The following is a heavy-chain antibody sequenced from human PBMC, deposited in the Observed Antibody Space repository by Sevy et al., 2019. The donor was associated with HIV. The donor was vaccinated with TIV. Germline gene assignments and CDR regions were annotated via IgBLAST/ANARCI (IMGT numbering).Heavy chain of an antibody. CDR1: GGSISSYY. D-gene: IGHD1-26*01. CDR2: IYYSGST. J-gene: IGHJ4*02. CDR3: AGVQPVVGGRYLHPRKYYFDY. V-gene: IGHV4-59*13. Sequence: SETLSLTCTVSGGSISSYYWSWIRQPPGKGLEWIGYIYYSGSTNYNPSLKSRVTISVDTSKNQFSLKLSSVTAADTAVYYCAGVQPVVGGRYLHPRKYYFDYWGQGTLVTVSS.